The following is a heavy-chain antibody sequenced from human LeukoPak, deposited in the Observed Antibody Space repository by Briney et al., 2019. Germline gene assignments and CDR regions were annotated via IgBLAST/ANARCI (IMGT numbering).Heavy chain of an antibody. CDR1: GGSISSSSYY. CDR3: ARHAVSAYCGGDCYLGWFDP. V-gene: IGHV4-39*07. Sequence: SETLSLTCTVSGGSISSSSYYWGWIRQPPGKGLEWIGSIYYSGSTYYNPSLKSRVTISVDTSKNQFSLKLSSVTAADTAVYYCARHAVSAYCGGDCYLGWFDPWGQGTLVTVSS. CDR2: IYYSGST. J-gene: IGHJ5*02. D-gene: IGHD2-21*02.